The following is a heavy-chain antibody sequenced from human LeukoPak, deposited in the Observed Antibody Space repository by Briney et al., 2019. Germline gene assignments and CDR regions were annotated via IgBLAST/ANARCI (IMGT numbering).Heavy chain of an antibody. CDR2: IYYSGST. CDR1: CGSISSSSYY. CDR3: ARRDGGSYHWFDY. V-gene: IGHV4-39*01. Sequence: ETLSLTCTVSCGSISSSSYYWGWIRQPPGKGLEWIGSIYYSGSTYYNPSLKSRVTISVDTSKNQFSLKLSSVIAADTAVYYCARRDGGSYHWFDYWGQGTLVTVSS. J-gene: IGHJ4*02. D-gene: IGHD1-26*01.